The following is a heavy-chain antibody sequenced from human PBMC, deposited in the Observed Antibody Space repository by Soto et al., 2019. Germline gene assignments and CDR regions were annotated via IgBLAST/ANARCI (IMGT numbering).Heavy chain of an antibody. Sequence: PGGSLRLSCAASGFTFSSYGMHWVRQAPGKGLEWVAVISYDGSNKYYADSVKGRFTISRDNSKNTLXXQMNSLRAEDTAVYYCAKDLTSFITMVRGAPNWFDPWGQGTLVTVS. CDR3: AKDLTSFITMVRGAPNWFDP. CDR1: GFTFSSYG. D-gene: IGHD3-10*01. J-gene: IGHJ5*02. CDR2: ISYDGSNK. V-gene: IGHV3-30*18.